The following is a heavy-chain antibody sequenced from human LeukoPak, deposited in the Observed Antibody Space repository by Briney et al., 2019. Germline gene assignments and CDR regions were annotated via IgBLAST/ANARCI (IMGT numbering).Heavy chain of an antibody. Sequence: AASVNLSCRASRYTFTSYYSHWVRQPPGQGLEWMGSINPISGGTDYAQKFQGRVTMTRDTSISTAYMELSSLRSDDMAVYYCARDRGVVGASLYYFDYWGQGTLVTVSS. CDR1: RYTFTSYY. CDR3: ARDRGVVGASLYYFDY. V-gene: IGHV1-2*02. CDR2: INPISGGT. D-gene: IGHD1-26*01. J-gene: IGHJ4*02.